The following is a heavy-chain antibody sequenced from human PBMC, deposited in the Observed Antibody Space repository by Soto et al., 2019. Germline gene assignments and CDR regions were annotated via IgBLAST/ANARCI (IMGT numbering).Heavy chain of an antibody. CDR2: ISGSGENT. CDR3: AKPLGSESYLPFDY. Sequence: EVQLLESGGGLVQPGGSLRLSCAASGFTFSIYGWSWVRQAPGKGLEWVSAISGSGENTYYADSVKGRFTISRDNPKNTLYLQMTSLRAEDTAVYYCAKPLGSESYLPFDYWGQGTLVTVSS. CDR1: GFTFSIYG. V-gene: IGHV3-23*01. D-gene: IGHD3-10*01. J-gene: IGHJ4*02.